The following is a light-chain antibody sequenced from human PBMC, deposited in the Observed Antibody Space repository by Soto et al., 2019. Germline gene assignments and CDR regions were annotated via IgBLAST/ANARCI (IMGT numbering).Light chain of an antibody. J-gene: IGKJ5*01. V-gene: IGKV1-27*01. CDR2: AAS. CDR1: QGISNY. CDR3: QNYDSAPIT. Sequence: DIQMTQSPSSLSASVGNRVSITCRASQGISNYLAWYQQKPGKVPKVLIYAASTLQPGVPSRFSGSGSGTDFTLTINSLQLDDIATYYCQNYDSAPITFGQGTRLEIK.